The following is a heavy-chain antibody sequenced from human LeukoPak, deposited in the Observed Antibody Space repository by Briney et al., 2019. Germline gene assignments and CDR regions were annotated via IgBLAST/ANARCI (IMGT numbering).Heavy chain of an antibody. J-gene: IGHJ2*01. CDR1: GGSFSGYY. CDR2: INHSGST. Sequence: PSETLSLTCAVYGGSFSGYYWSWIRQPPGKGLEWVGEINHSGSTNYNRSLKSRVTISGDTAKNQFSLKLRSVAAADTAVYYCARGPFGVVIPAYRYFDLWGRGTLVTVSS. D-gene: IGHD3-3*01. CDR3: ARGPFGVVIPAYRYFDL. V-gene: IGHV4-34*01.